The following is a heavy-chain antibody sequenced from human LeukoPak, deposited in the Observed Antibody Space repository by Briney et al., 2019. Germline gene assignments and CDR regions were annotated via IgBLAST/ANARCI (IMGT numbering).Heavy chain of an antibody. V-gene: IGHV3-23*01. CDR2: ITDDEDT. CDR1: GFPFRSYA. J-gene: IGHJ4*02. D-gene: IGHD1-1*01. CDR3: AKVDYWSPENYFHS. Sequence: GGSLRLSCVASGFPFRSYAMTWVRHTPGKGLESVSVITDDEDTYYADSVKGRFTISRDNSQNTVFLQMNSLRVEDTAVYYCAKVDYWSPENYFHSWGQGTLVTVSS.